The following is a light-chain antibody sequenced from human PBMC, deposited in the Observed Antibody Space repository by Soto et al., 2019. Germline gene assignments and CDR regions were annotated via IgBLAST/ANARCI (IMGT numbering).Light chain of an antibody. V-gene: IGKV1D-12*01. CDR2: TAS. Sequence: DIQMTQSPSSVSASVGDRVIISCRASQDIDRGLASFQHKPGKAPKLLISTASSLQNGFPSRFSGSGSGADFNLAFDMRQFVDFATYYCIQGDTFPYTLGLGTKLEIK. CDR1: QDIDRG. CDR3: IQGDTFPYT. J-gene: IGKJ2*01.